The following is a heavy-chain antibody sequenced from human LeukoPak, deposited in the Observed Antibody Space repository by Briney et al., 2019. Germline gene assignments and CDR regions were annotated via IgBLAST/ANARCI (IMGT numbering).Heavy chain of an antibody. CDR3: AKDAKYHYDSSDYMDV. CDR1: GLTFSSYG. V-gene: IGHV3-30*18. Sequence: PGGSLRLSCAASGLTFSSYGMYWVRQAPGKGLEWVTVISYDGSNKYYADSVKGRFTISRDNSKNTLYLQMNSLRAEDTAVYYCAKDAKYHYDSSDYMDVWGKGTTVTVSS. D-gene: IGHD3-22*01. J-gene: IGHJ6*03. CDR2: ISYDGSNK.